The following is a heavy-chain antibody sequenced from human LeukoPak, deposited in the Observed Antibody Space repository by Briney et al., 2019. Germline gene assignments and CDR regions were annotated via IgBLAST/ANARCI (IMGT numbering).Heavy chain of an antibody. CDR3: TRMTTGHDY. V-gene: IGHV4-34*01. J-gene: IGHJ4*02. D-gene: IGHD4-17*01. CDR2: INHSGYT. Sequence: SETLSLTCAVSGASFNDYYWSWVRQTPGKGLEWIGEINHSGYTNDSPSLKSRVTLSIDTSRKQFSLNLRSVTVADSGIYYCTRMTTGHDYWGQGTLVTVSS. CDR1: GASFNDYY.